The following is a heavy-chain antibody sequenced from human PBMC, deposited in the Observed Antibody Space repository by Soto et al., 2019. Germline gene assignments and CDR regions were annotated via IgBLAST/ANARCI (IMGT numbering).Heavy chain of an antibody. Sequence: QVQLVESGGGVVQPGRSLRLSCAASGFTFSSYAMHWVRQAPGKGLEWVAVISYDGSNKYYADSVKGRFTISRDNSKNTLYLQMSSLRAEDTAVYYCARDREIVVVHYYYGMDVWGQGTTVTVSS. J-gene: IGHJ6*02. CDR1: GFTFSSYA. CDR3: ARDREIVVVHYYYGMDV. CDR2: ISYDGSNK. D-gene: IGHD3-22*01. V-gene: IGHV3-30-3*01.